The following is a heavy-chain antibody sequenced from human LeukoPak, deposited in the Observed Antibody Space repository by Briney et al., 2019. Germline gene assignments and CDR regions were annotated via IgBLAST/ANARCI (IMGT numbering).Heavy chain of an antibody. J-gene: IGHJ6*02. CDR3: ARGGSGYSSGWYAYYYYYGMDV. D-gene: IGHD6-19*01. V-gene: IGHV4-34*01. CDR1: GGSFSGYY. CDR2: INHSGST. Sequence: SETLSLTCAVYGGSFSGYYWSWIRQPPGKGLEWIGEINHSGSTNYNPSLKSRVTISVDTSKNQFSLKLSSVTAADTAVYYCARGGSGYSSGWYAYYYYYGMDVWGQGTTVTVSS.